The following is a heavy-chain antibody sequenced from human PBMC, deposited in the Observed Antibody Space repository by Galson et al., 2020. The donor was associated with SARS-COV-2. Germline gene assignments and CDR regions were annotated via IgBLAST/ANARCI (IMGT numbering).Heavy chain of an antibody. CDR3: ARHTSDTIFGVVIILDAFDI. CDR1: GGSISSSSYY. CDR2: IYYSGST. V-gene: IGHV4-39*01. J-gene: IGHJ3*02. D-gene: IGHD3-3*01. Sequence: SETLSLTCTVSGGSISSSSYYWDWIRQPPGKGLEWIGSIYYSGSTYYNPSLKSRVTISVDTSKNQFSLKLSSVTAADTAVYYCARHTSDTIFGVVIILDAFDIWGQGTMVTVSS.